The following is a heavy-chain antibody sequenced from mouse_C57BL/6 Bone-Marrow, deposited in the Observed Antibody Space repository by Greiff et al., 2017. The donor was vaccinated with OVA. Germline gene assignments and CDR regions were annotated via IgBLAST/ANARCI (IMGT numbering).Heavy chain of an antibody. D-gene: IGHD1-1*01. J-gene: IGHJ4*01. Sequence: DVQLVESGPGLVKPSQSLSLTCSVTGYSITSGYYWNWIRQFPGNKLEWMGYISYDGSNNYNPSLKNRISITRDTSKNQFFLKLNSVTTEDTATYYCARGGGRGDAMDYWGQGTSVTVSS. CDR2: ISYDGSN. V-gene: IGHV3-6*01. CDR1: GYSITSGYY. CDR3: ARGGGRGDAMDY.